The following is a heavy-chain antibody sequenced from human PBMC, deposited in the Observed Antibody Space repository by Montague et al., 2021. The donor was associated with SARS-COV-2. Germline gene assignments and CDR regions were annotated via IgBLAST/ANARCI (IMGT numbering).Heavy chain of an antibody. CDR2: LYYGGAT. J-gene: IGHJ4*02. CDR1: GGSISDSNFH. V-gene: IGHV4-39*07. CDR3: ARLRGGTPGEH. D-gene: IGHD2-21*01. Sequence: SETLSLTCTVSGGSISDSNFHWGWIRQPPGKGLEWIGTLYYGGATYYNPSLKSRVTTSMDTSKNQFSLKLTSAIAADTTVYYCARLRGGTPGEHWGQGALVTVSS.